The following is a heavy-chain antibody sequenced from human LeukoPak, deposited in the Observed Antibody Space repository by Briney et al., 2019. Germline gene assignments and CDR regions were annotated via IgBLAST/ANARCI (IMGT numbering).Heavy chain of an antibody. D-gene: IGHD3-22*01. CDR3: ARALRSGYYDY. V-gene: IGHV3-64*01. J-gene: IGHJ4*02. CDR2: ISSDGVYT. Sequence: GGSLRVSCAASGFTFSSSDMHWVRQPPGKGLEYVSAISSDGVYTYYANSVKGRFTISRDNSENTLYLQMGSLRAEDMAVYYCARALRSGYYDYWGQGTLVTVSS. CDR1: GFTFSSSD.